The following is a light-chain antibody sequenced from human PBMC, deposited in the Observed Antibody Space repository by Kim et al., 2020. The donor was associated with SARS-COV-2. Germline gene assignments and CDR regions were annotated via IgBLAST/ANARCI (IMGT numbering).Light chain of an antibody. J-gene: IGKJ2*03. Sequence: DIQMTQSASSLSASVGDRVTITCRASQSISSYLNSYQQKPGKAPKVLIYAASSLQSGVPSRFSGSGSGTDFTLTISSLQPEDFATYYCQQSYSTPYSFGQGTKLEIK. V-gene: IGKV1-39*01. CDR1: QSISSY. CDR3: QQSYSTPYS. CDR2: AAS.